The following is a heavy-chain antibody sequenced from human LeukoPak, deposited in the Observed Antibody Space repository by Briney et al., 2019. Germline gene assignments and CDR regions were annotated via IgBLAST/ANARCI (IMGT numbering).Heavy chain of an antibody. Sequence: PGGSLRLSCAASGFTFSDYWMSWVRQAPGKGLEWVAIIKQDGSEKYYVDSVKGRFTISRGNTKNSLSLQVNSLRAEDTAVYYCARDCYGSGSFYSYFDYWGQGTLVTVSS. CDR1: GFTFSDYW. D-gene: IGHD3-10*01. J-gene: IGHJ4*02. CDR3: ARDCYGSGSFYSYFDY. V-gene: IGHV3-7*01. CDR2: IKQDGSEK.